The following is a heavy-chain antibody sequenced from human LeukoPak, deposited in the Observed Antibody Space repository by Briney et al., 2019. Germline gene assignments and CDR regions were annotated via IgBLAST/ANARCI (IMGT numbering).Heavy chain of an antibody. Sequence: ASVKVSCKASGYTFTGYYMHWVRQAPGQGLEWMGRINPNSGGTNYAQKFQGRVTMTRDTSISTAYMELSRLRSDDTVVYYCAGERIGYYDSSGYAFGIWGQGTMVTVSS. J-gene: IGHJ3*02. V-gene: IGHV1-2*05. D-gene: IGHD3-22*01. CDR2: INPNSGGT. CDR1: GYTFTGYY. CDR3: AGERIGYYDSSGYAFGI.